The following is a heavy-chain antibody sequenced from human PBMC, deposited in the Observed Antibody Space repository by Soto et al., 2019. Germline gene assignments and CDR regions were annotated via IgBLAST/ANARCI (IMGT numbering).Heavy chain of an antibody. CDR1: GFTFCSYG. J-gene: IGHJ4*02. V-gene: IGHV3-30*18. D-gene: IGHD3-3*02. CDR3: ANQGRDIFGVVEEEYLAY. Sequence: SLTLFCAASGFTFCSYGRHWVLPASGKGLECVAVISYDGSNKYYADSVKGRFTISRNNSKSTLYPQMNSLRAEDTAVYYCANQGRDIFGVVEEEYLAYWGQGT. CDR2: ISYDGSNK.